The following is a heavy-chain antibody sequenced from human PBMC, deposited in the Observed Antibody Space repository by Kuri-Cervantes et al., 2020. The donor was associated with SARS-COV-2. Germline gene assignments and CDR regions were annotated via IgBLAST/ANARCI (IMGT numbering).Heavy chain of an antibody. J-gene: IGHJ6*02. CDR3: ARARRAARTPYYYHGMDV. CDR2: INHSGST. CDR1: GGSFSGYY. D-gene: IGHD6-6*01. Sequence: SETLSLTCAVYGGSFSGYYWSWIRQPPGKGLEWIGEINHSGSTNYNPSLKSRVTISVDTSKNQFSLKLSSVTAADTAVYYCARARRAARTPYYYHGMDVWGQGTTVTVSS. V-gene: IGHV4-34*01.